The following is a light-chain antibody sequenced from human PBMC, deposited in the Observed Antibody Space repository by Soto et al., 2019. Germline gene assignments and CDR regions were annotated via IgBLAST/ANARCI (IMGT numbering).Light chain of an antibody. CDR2: AAP. CDR1: QSISSY. CDR3: QQSYSTPPT. J-gene: IGKJ5*01. Sequence: DIQMTQSPSSLSASVGDRVTITCRASQSISSYLNWYQQKPGKAPKLLIYAAPSLQSGVPSSFSGSGSGTDFTLAISSLQPEDFATYYCQQSYSTPPTFGQGTRLEIK. V-gene: IGKV1-39*01.